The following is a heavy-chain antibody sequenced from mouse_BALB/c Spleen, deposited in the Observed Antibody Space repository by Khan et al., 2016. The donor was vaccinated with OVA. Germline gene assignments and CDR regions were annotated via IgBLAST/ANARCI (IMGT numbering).Heavy chain of an antibody. V-gene: IGHV3-8*02. D-gene: IGHD2-14*01. CDR3: ARSTYRYAFAY. CDR1: GDSITSGS. J-gene: IGHJ3*01. Sequence: EVQLQESGPSLVKPSQTLSLTCSVTGDSITSGSWNWIRKFPGNKLEYMGYIIYSGSTYYNPSLISRISTTRHTSKNQYYLQLNSVTTEDTATYYWARSTYRYAFAYWGQGTLVTVSA. CDR2: IIYSGST.